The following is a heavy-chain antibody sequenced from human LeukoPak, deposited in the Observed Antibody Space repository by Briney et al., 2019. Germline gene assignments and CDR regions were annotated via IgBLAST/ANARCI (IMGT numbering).Heavy chain of an antibody. V-gene: IGHV4-59*01. CDR1: GGSIGNFY. CDR2: IYYSGTT. D-gene: IGHD2-2*01. Sequence: SETLSLTCTVSGGSIGNFYWNWIRQSPGKGLEWIGYIYYSGTTNYNPSLKSRVTISLGMSSNQFSLRPDSVTAADTAVYYCARAASLDYWGQGILVTVSS. CDR3: ARAASLDY. J-gene: IGHJ4*02.